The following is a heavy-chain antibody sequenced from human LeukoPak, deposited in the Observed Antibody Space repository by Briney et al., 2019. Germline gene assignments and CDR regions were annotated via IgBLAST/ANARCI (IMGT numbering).Heavy chain of an antibody. D-gene: IGHD2-2*01. CDR3: ARASCSSTSCYLDYY. Sequence: PSETLSLACTVSGGSISSYYWSWIRQPPGKGLEWIGYIYYSGSTNYNPSLKSRVTISVDTSKNQFSLKLSSVTAADTAVYYCARASCSSTSCYLDYYWGQGTLVTVSS. CDR1: GGSISSYY. CDR2: IYYSGST. J-gene: IGHJ4*02. V-gene: IGHV4-59*01.